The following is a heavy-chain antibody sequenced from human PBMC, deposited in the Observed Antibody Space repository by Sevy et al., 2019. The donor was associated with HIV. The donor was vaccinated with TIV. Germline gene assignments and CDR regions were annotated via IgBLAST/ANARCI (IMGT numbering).Heavy chain of an antibody. D-gene: IGHD6-19*01. CDR2: IYYSGST. Sequence: SETLSLTCTVSGGSISRGTYYWGWIRQPPGKGLEWIASIYYSGSTYYNVSLESRVTISVDMSKNQFSLRLSSVTAADTAVYYCARRGGIAVATLDYWGQGTLVTVSS. CDR3: ARRGGIAVATLDY. V-gene: IGHV4-39*01. J-gene: IGHJ4*02. CDR1: GGSISRGTYY.